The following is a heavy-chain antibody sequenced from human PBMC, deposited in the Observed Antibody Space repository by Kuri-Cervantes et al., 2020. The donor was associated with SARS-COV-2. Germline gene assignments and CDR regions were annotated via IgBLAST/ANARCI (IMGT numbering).Heavy chain of an antibody. J-gene: IGHJ6*02. CDR2: IYYTGST. CDR3: ARVAAGTIEDYYYGMDV. D-gene: IGHD6-13*01. V-gene: IGHV4-61*01. CDR1: GGSVSSGSYY. Sequence: SETLSLTCTVSGGSVSSGSYYWSWIRQPPGKGLEWIGYIYYTGSTNYSPSLKSRVTISVDTSKNQFSLKLSSVTAADTAVYYCARVAAGTIEDYYYGMDVWGRGTTVTVSS.